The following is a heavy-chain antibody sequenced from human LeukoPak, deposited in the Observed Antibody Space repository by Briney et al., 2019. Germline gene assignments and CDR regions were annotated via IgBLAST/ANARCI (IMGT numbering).Heavy chain of an antibody. J-gene: IGHJ4*02. D-gene: IGHD6-13*01. V-gene: IGHV4-61*02. CDR3: AGGYSSSWVYFDY. Sequence: SETLSLTCTVSGGSISSGSYYWSWIRQPAGKGLEWIGRIYTSGSTNYNPSLKSRVTISVDTSKNQFSLKLSSVTTADTAVYYCAGGYSSSWVYFDYWGQGTLVTVSS. CDR2: IYTSGST. CDR1: GGSISSGSYY.